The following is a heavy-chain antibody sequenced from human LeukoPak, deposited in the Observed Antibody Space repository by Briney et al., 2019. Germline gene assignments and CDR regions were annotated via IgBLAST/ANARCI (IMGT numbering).Heavy chain of an antibody. V-gene: IGHV4-30-2*01. CDR3: ARDLGGRYSSSSGQAFDI. CDR2: IYHSGST. D-gene: IGHD6-6*01. Sequence: ASQTLSLTCTVSGGSISSGGYYWSWIRQPPGRGLEWIGYIYHSGSTYYSPSLKSRVTISVDRSKNQFSLKLSSVTAADTAVYYCARDLGGRYSSSSGQAFDIWGQGTMVTVSS. J-gene: IGHJ3*02. CDR1: GGSISSGGYY.